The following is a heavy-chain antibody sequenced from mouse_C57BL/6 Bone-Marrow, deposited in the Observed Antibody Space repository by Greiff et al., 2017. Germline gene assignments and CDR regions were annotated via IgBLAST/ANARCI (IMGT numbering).Heavy chain of an antibody. D-gene: IGHD3-3*01. CDR3: ARKGRFAY. CDR2: IWRGGST. V-gene: IGHV2-2*01. J-gene: IGHJ3*01. CDR1: GFSLPSYG. Sequence: VQLQESGPGLVQPSQSLSITCTVSGFSLPSYGVHWVRQSPGKGLEWLGVIWRGGSTDYNAAVISRLSISKDNSKSQVVFKMNSLQADDTAIYYCARKGRFAYWGQGTRVTVSA.